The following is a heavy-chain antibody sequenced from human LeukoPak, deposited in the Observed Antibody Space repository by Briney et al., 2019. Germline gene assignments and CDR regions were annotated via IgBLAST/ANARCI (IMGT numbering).Heavy chain of an antibody. J-gene: IGHJ4*02. D-gene: IGHD6-13*01. CDR1: GYSISSGYY. CDR3: ARGPDPGIAAAPIDY. Sequence: SETLSLTCAVSGYSISSGYYWGWIRQPPGKGLEWIGSIYHSGSTYYNPTLKSRVTISVDTSKNQFSLKLSSVTAADTAVYYCARGPDPGIAAAPIDYWGQGTLVTVSS. CDR2: IYHSGST. V-gene: IGHV4-38-2*01.